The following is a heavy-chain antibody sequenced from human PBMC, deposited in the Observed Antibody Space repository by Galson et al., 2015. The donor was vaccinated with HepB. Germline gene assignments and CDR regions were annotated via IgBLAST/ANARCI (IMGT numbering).Heavy chain of an antibody. CDR3: VKVGLDYYMDV. V-gene: IGHV3-9*01. CDR1: GFIFDDYT. Sequence: SLRLSCAASGFIFDDYTMYWVRQAPGKGLELVSDISWNSGRIGYADSVEGRFTISRDNAKNSLYLPMNSLRAEDTALYYCVKVGLDYYMDVWGKGTKVTVSS. CDR2: ISWNSGRI. J-gene: IGHJ6*03. D-gene: IGHD3-16*01.